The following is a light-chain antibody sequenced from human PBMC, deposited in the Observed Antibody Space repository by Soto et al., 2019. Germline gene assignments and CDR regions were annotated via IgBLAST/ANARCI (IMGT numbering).Light chain of an antibody. J-gene: IGKJ2*01. CDR2: GAS. CDR1: QSVSSN. CDR3: QQYNSWPPMYT. V-gene: IGKV3-15*01. Sequence: EIVMTQSPATLSVSPGERATLSCRASQSVSSNFAWYQQNPGQAPRLLIYGASTRAPGIPARFSGSGSRTEFTLTISSLQSEDFAVYYCQQYNSWPPMYTFGQGTKLEIK.